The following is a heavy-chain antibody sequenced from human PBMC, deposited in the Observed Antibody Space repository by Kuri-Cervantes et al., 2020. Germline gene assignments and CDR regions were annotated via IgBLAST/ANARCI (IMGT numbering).Heavy chain of an antibody. J-gene: IGHJ4*02. CDR2: IWYDGSNK. D-gene: IGHD2-21*02. CDR1: GFTFSSYG. CDR3: ASARGGHIVVVTAQLH. Sequence: GESLKISCAASGFTFSSYGMHWVRQAPGKGLEWVAVIWYDGSNKYYADSVKGRFTISRDNSKSTLYLQMNSLRAEDTAVYYCASARGGHIVVVTAQLHWGQGTLVTVSS. V-gene: IGHV3-30*19.